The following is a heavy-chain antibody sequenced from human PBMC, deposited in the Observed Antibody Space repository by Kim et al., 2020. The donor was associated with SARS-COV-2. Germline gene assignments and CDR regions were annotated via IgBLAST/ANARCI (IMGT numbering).Heavy chain of an antibody. CDR3: ARDLFGELDF. J-gene: IGHJ4*02. V-gene: IGHV3-74*01. Sequence: NYAGSVRGRFTISRDIAKNTLFLQMNSLRAEDTAVYYCARDLFGELDFWGQGTLVTVSS. D-gene: IGHD3-16*01.